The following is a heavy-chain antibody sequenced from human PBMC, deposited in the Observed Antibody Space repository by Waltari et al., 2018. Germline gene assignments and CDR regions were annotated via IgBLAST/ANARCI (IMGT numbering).Heavy chain of an antibody. CDR3: ARDQVAAAGTWGWFDP. CDR1: GFTFSSYA. CDR2: ISYDGSNK. J-gene: IGHJ5*02. D-gene: IGHD6-13*01. Sequence: QVQLVESGGGVVQPGRSLRLSCAASGFTFSSYAMHWVRQAPGKGLEWVAVISYDGSNKYYGDSVKGRFTISRDNSKNTLYLQMNSLRAEDTAVYYCARDQVAAAGTWGWFDPWGQGTLVTVSS. V-gene: IGHV3-30-3*01.